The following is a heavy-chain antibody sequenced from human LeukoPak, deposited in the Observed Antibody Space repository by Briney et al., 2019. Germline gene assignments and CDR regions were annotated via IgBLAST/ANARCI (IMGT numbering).Heavy chain of an antibody. V-gene: IGHV3-30-3*02. CDR2: ISYDGINK. J-gene: IGHJ4*02. Sequence: GRSLRLSCAASGFTFSSYTIHWVRQAPGTGLEWVAVISYDGINKYYAASVKGRFTISRDNSKNTLYLQMNSLRAEDTAVYYCAKGPQTTWAPLGYWGQGTLVTVSS. CDR3: AKGPQTTWAPLGY. CDR1: GFTFSSYT. D-gene: IGHD4-17*01.